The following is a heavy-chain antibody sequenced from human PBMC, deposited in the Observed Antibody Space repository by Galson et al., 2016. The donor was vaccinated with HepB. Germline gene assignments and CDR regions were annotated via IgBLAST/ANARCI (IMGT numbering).Heavy chain of an antibody. D-gene: IGHD2-2*01. V-gene: IGHV3-23*01. CDR3: AKGGFGEPAAFTAIRY. Sequence: SLRLSCAASGFTFSSYAMSWVRQAPGKGLDWVSSLSSSAYYADSVKGRFTISRDNSKNVLYLQMNSLRAEDTAVYYCAKGGFGEPAAFTAIRYWGQGTLVTVSS. CDR2: LSSSA. J-gene: IGHJ4*02. CDR1: GFTFSSYA.